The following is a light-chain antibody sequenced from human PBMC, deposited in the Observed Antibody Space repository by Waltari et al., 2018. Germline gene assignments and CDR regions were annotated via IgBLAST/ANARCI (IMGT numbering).Light chain of an antibody. V-gene: IGLV8-61*01. CDR2: STN. CDR3: VLYMGRGISI. CDR1: SGPVPTGYY. J-gene: IGLJ2*01. Sequence: QTVVTQEPSFSVSPGGTVTLTCGLSSGPVPTGYYPPRYQQTPGQAPRTLIFSTNTRSSGVPDRFSGSILGNKAALTITGAQADDESDYYCVLYMGRGISIFGGGTKVTVL.